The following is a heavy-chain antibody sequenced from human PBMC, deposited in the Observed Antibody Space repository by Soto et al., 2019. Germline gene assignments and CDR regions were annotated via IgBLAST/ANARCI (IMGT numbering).Heavy chain of an antibody. CDR3: APLSVSLSGPYGIHV. CDR1: GGSFSDYSWN. J-gene: IGHJ6*02. CDR2: MLYSGLT. Sequence: PSETLSLTCAVYGGSFSDYSWNWAWIRQPPGKGLEWIGSMLYSGLTYYNPSLKSRVTLSVDTSKNQFSVRLNSVTASDTAVYYCAPLSVSLSGPYGIHVWGQGTTVTVSS. V-gene: IGHV4-39*01. D-gene: IGHD2-15*01.